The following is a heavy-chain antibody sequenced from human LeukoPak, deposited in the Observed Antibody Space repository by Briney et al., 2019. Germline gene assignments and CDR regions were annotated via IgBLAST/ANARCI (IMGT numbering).Heavy chain of an antibody. CDR2: IKQDGSEK. J-gene: IGHJ3*02. V-gene: IGHV3-7*03. D-gene: IGHD3-22*01. Sequence: GGSLRLSCAASGFIFSSYWMHWVRQAPGKGLEWVANIKQDGSEKYYVDSVKGRFTISRDNAKNSLYLQMNSLRAEDTAVYYCARSPPGYWSGFDIWGQGTMVTVSS. CDR3: ARSPPGYWSGFDI. CDR1: GFIFSSYW.